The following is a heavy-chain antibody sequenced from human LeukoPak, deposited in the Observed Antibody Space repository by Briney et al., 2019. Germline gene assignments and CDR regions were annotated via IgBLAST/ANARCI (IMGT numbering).Heavy chain of an antibody. CDR1: GVSICSSNW. CDR2: IFHSGST. D-gene: IGHD6-13*01. J-gene: IGHJ4*02. CDR3: ARAEPRGSVWYPY. Sequence: SGTLSLTCAVSGVSICSSNWWSWVRQAPGKGLEWIGEIFHSGSTNYNPSLKSRVTISVDKSKNQFSLELNSVTAADTAVYYCARAEPRGSVWYPYWGQGTLVTVSS. V-gene: IGHV4-4*02.